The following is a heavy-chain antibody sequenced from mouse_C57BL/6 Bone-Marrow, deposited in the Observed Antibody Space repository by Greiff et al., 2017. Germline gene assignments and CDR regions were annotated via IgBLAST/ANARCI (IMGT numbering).Heavy chain of an antibody. CDR1: GYTFTSYW. CDR2: IHPTSGST. Sequence: QVQLQQPGAELVKPGASVKLSCKASGYTFTSYWMHWVKQRPGQGLEWIGMIHPTSGSTNYNEKFKSKATLTVDKSSSTAYMQLRSLTSEDSAVYYCARRGYGSSWFAYWGQGTRVTVSA. D-gene: IGHD2-10*02. J-gene: IGHJ3*01. CDR3: ARRGYGSSWFAY. V-gene: IGHV1-64*01.